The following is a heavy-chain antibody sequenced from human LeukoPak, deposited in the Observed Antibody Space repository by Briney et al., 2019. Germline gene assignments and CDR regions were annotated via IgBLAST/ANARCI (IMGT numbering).Heavy chain of an antibody. D-gene: IGHD2-21*01. Sequence: EWIGYIYYSGSTYYSPSLKSRVTISVATSKNLFSLKLSSVTAADTAVYYCARQKNGHGDYECGGDCPEPFDYWGQGTLVTVSS. J-gene: IGHJ4*02. V-gene: IGHV4-39*01. CDR2: IYYSGST. CDR3: ARQKNGHGDYECGGDCPEPFDY.